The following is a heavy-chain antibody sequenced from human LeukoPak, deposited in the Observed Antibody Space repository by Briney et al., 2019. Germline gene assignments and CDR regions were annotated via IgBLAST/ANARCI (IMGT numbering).Heavy chain of an antibody. J-gene: IGHJ4*02. V-gene: IGHV3-74*01. D-gene: IGHD2-21*01. Sequence: GGSLRLSCAASGFSFRSYWMHWVRHARGKGLVGVSRINSDGRSASYADSVTGRFTMSRDNAKNTLYLQMNSLRAEDTAVYYCVRDVWGDRDGFFEYWGQGTLVTVSS. CDR2: INSDGRSA. CDR3: VRDVWGDRDGFFEY. CDR1: GFSFRSYW.